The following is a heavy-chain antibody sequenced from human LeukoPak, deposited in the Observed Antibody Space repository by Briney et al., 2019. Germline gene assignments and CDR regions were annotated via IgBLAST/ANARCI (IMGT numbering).Heavy chain of an antibody. CDR2: IYYSGST. Sequence: SETLSLTCTVSGGSISSYYWSWIRQPPGKGLEWIGYIYYSGSTNYNPSLKSRVTISVDTSKNQFSLKLSSVTAADTAVYYCARDLGSSWPPDRYFDLWGRGTLVTVSS. D-gene: IGHD6-13*01. CDR1: GGSISSYY. J-gene: IGHJ2*01. CDR3: ARDLGSSWPPDRYFDL. V-gene: IGHV4-59*01.